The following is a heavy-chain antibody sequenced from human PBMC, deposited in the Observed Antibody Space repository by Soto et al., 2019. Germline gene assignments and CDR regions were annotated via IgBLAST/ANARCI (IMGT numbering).Heavy chain of an antibody. CDR2: ISSDGSRT. CDR1: GFTFSSHW. Sequence: PGGSLRLSCAASGFTFSSHWMHWVRQAPGKGLVWVSRISSDGSRTNYAESVKGRFTISRDNAKNTVYLQMNSLRAEETAVYYCARGVRGAYGLDIWGQGTMVTVSS. D-gene: IGHD2-21*01. J-gene: IGHJ3*02. V-gene: IGHV3-74*01. CDR3: ARGVRGAYGLDI.